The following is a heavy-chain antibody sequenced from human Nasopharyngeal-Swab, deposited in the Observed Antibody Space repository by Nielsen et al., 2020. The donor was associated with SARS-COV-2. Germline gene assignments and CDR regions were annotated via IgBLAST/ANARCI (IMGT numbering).Heavy chain of an antibody. V-gene: IGHV1-8*02. J-gene: IGHJ4*02. CDR1: GYTFTTFG. Sequence: ASVKVSCKASGYTFTTFGINWVRQATGQGLEWMGWMNPNSGNTGYAQKFQGRVTMTRNTSISTAYMELSSLRSEDTAVYYCARGSDTALYYFDSWGQGTLVTVSS. D-gene: IGHD5-18*01. CDR2: MNPNSGNT. CDR3: ARGSDTALYYFDS.